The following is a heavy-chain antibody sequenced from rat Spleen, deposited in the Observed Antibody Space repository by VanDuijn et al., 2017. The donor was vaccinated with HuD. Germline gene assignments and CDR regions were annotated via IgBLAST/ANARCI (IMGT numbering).Heavy chain of an antibody. D-gene: IGHD2-5*01. CDR1: GLSFSNYD. Sequence: EVQLVESGGGLVQPGRSLKLSCAASGLSFSNYDMAWVRQAPTKGLEWVASISYDGTATYYRDSVKGRFTLSRDTAQNILYLQLNSPRSEDTATYYCTRGGYFRYWGQGVMVTVSA. J-gene: IGHJ2*01. CDR3: TRGGYFRY. V-gene: IGHV5-20*01. CDR2: ISYDGTAT.